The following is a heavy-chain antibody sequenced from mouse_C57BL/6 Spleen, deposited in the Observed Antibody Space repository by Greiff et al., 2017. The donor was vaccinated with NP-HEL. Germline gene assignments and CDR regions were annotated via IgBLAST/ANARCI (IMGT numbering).Heavy chain of an antibody. CDR2: IYPSDSET. CDR3: ARTYDYDEGSYWYFDV. Sequence: QVQLQQPGAELVRPGSSVKLSCKASGYTFTSYWMDWVKQRPGQGLEWIGNIYPSDSETHYNQKFKDKATLTVDKSSSTAYMQLSSLTSEDSAVYYCARTYDYDEGSYWYFDVWGTGTTVTVSS. J-gene: IGHJ1*03. V-gene: IGHV1-61*01. D-gene: IGHD2-4*01. CDR1: GYTFTSYW.